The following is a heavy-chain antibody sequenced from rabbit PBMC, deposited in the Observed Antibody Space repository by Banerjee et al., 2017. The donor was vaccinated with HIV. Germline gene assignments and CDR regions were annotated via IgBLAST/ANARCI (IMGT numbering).Heavy chain of an antibody. CDR2: IYNGDDTT. J-gene: IGHJ4*01. V-gene: IGHV1S40*01. Sequence: QSLEESGGDLVKPGASLTLTCKASGFDFSSDCDMCWVRQAPGKGPEWIGCIYNGDDTTKYASWVNGRFTVSKASSTTVTLQMTSLTAADTATYFCARAADDADYAYDLWGPGTLVTVS. CDR1: GFDFSSDCD. D-gene: IGHD6-1*01. CDR3: ARAADDADYAYDL.